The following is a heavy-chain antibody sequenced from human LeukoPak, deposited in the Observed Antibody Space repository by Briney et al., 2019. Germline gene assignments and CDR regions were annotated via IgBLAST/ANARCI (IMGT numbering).Heavy chain of an antibody. CDR1: GFTFSAYA. V-gene: IGHV3-48*04. Sequence: GGSLRLSCAASGFTFSAYAMTWVRQAAGKGLECVSHITTGGSSIFYADSVKGRFTISRDNAKNSLYLQMNSLRAEDSAVYYCAKGDSTSCCRGEVYWGQGTLVTVSS. CDR2: ITTGGSSI. J-gene: IGHJ4*02. D-gene: IGHD2-2*01. CDR3: AKGDSTSCCRGEVY.